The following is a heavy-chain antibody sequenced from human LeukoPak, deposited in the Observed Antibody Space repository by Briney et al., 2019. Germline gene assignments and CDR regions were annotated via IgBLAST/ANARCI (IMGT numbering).Heavy chain of an antibody. CDR2: IKQDGSEK. Sequence: PGGSLRLSCAASGFTFSSYWMSWVRQAPGKGLEWVANIKQDGSEKYYVDSVKGRFTISRDNAKNSLYLQMNSLRAEDTAVYYCASPYYDFWSGYGYWGQGTLVTVSS. D-gene: IGHD3-3*01. J-gene: IGHJ4*02. V-gene: IGHV3-7*01. CDR1: GFTFSSYW. CDR3: ASPYYDFWSGYGY.